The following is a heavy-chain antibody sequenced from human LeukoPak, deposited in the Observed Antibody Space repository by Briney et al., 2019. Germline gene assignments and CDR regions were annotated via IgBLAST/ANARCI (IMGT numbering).Heavy chain of an antibody. J-gene: IGHJ6*03. D-gene: IGHD4-23*01. V-gene: IGHV1-69*13. CDR1: GGTFSSYA. Sequence: SVKVSCKASGGTFSSYAISWVRQAPGQGLEWMGGIIPIFGTANYAQKFQGRVTITADESTSTAYMELSSLRSEDTAVSYCARGLGGGTSNSGYYYYMDVWGKGTTVTVSS. CDR3: ARGLGGGTSNSGYYYYMDV. CDR2: IIPIFGTA.